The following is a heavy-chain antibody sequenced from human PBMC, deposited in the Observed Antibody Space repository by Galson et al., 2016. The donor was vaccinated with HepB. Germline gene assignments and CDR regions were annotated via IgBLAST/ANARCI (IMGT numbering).Heavy chain of an antibody. CDR3: AREPGIAVGDSSYYFDY. CDR2: VIPIFGTT. V-gene: IGHV1-69*01. CDR1: GATFNNYV. Sequence: VKVSCKGSGATFNNYVIGWVRQAPGQGLEWMGGVIPIFGTTKYAQKFQGRVSITADASTSTAYMELSSLRSEDTAMYYCAREPGIAVGDSSYYFDYWGQGTLVTVSS. J-gene: IGHJ4*02. D-gene: IGHD6-19*01.